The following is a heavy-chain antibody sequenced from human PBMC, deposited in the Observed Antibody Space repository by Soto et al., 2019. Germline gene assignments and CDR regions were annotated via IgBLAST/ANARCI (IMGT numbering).Heavy chain of an antibody. CDR2: IIPLTGTS. J-gene: IGHJ6*02. D-gene: IGHD2-2*01. V-gene: IGHV1-69*01. CDR1: GGTFSSYA. Sequence: QVQLVQSGAEVKKPGSSVKVSCKAFGGTFSSYAISWVRQAPGQGLEWMGGIIPLTGTSNYPQQFRGRATIRADESTSPASMHLTSLRSEDTAVYYCARYGLVVPLGTGGMDVWGQGTTVTVSS. CDR3: ARYGLVVPLGTGGMDV.